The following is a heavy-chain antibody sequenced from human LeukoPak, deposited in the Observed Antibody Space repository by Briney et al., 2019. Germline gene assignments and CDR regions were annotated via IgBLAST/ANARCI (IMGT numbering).Heavy chain of an antibody. CDR1: GFTFSNYW. V-gene: IGHV3-74*01. CDR3: ARGSGWEL. J-gene: IGHJ4*02. D-gene: IGHD6-19*01. CDR2: IHSDGSSR. Sequence: GGSLRLSCAAPGFTFSNYWMHWVRQAPGKGLVWVSAIHSDGSSRNYAGFVKGRFTISRDNAKNALYLQMNSLRVEDTAVYYCARGSGWELWGQGTLVTVSS.